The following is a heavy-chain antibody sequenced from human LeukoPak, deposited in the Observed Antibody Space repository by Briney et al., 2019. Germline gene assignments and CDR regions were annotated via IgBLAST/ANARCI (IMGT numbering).Heavy chain of an antibody. CDR3: ARGPNYYYYGIDV. V-gene: IGHV4-31*03. Sequence: PSQTLSLTCTVSGGSISSGGYYWSWIRQHPGKGLEWIGYIYYSGSTYYNPSLKSRVTISVDTSKNQFSLKLSSVTAADTAVYYCARGPNYYYYGIDVWGKGTTVTVSS. CDR1: GGSISSGGYY. J-gene: IGHJ6*04. CDR2: IYYSGST.